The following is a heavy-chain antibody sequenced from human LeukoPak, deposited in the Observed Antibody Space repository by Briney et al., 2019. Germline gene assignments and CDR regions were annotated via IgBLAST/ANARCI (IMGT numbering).Heavy chain of an antibody. CDR2: IWYDGSNK. Sequence: GGTLRLSCVASGFTFSSYGMHWVRQAPGKGLEWVAVIWYDGSNKYYADSVKGRLTISRDNSKNTLYLQMNRLRAKDTAVYYCAKGGDSSTVGEPGYWGQGTLVTVSS. CDR1: GFTFSSYG. CDR3: AKGGDSSTVGEPGY. D-gene: IGHD6-13*01. V-gene: IGHV3-33*06. J-gene: IGHJ4*02.